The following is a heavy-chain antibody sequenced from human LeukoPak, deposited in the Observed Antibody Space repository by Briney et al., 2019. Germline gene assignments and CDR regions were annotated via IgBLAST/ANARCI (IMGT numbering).Heavy chain of an antibody. CDR3: ASGYRLAFDY. J-gene: IGHJ4*02. Sequence: ASETLSLTCTVSGGSITSRDYYWGWIRQPPGKGLEWIGTIFYSGSTNYNPSLKSRVTTSVDTSKNQFSLKLSSVTAADTAVYYCASGYRLAFDYWGQGTLVTVSS. CDR2: IFYSGST. CDR1: GGSITSRDYY. V-gene: IGHV4-39*01. D-gene: IGHD2-2*01.